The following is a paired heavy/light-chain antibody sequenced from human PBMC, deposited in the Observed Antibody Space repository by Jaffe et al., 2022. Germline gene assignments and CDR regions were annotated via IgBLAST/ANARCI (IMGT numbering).Light chain of an antibody. V-gene: IGKV4-1*01. CDR1: RSVLYSSNNKSY. CDR3: QQYYSSPLT. J-gene: IGKJ4*01. CDR2: WAS. Sequence: DIVMTQSPDSLAVSLGERATINCKSSRSVLYSSNNKSYLAWYQQKPGQPPKLLIYWASTRELGVPDRFSGSGSGTDFTLTISSLQAEDVAVYYCQQYYSSPLTFGGGTKVEIK.
Heavy chain of an antibody. J-gene: IGHJ3*02. CDR3: AKDYLKDTGMFYDALHI. Sequence: QVQLVESGGGVVQPGGSLRLSCAASGFTFSDYGMHWVRQAPGKGLEWLAFIRHDGSHRFFADSVKGRISISRDNSKQMLYLQLNSLRAEDTAVYSCAKDYLKDTGMFYDALHIWGQGTMVTVSS. CDR2: IRHDGSHR. V-gene: IGHV3-30*02. D-gene: IGHD5-18*01. CDR1: GFTFSDYG.